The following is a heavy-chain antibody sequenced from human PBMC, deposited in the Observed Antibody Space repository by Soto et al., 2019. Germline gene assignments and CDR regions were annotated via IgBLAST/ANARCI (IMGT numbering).Heavy chain of an antibody. CDR3: ATGGSGVFDY. D-gene: IGHD6-19*01. Sequence: GGSLRLSCAASGFAVSSNYMTWVRQAPGKGLEWVSVVHSGGGTYYADSVKDRFTLSRDNSKNTVYLQMNSLRAEDTALYYCATGGSGVFDYWGQGTLVTAPQ. J-gene: IGHJ4*02. CDR1: GFAVSSNY. CDR2: VHSGGGT. V-gene: IGHV3-66*01.